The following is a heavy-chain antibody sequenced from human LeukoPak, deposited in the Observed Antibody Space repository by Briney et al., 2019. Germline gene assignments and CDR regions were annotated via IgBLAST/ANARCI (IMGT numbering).Heavy chain of an antibody. J-gene: IGHJ5*02. V-gene: IGHV3-74*01. CDR1: GFSFRSYW. CDR3: ARDPDCDSTSYYIGPYNWFDP. CDR2: ITTDGINT. D-gene: IGHD2-2*02. Sequence: PGGSLRLSCAASGFSFRSYWMHWVRQAPGKGLVWVSRITTDGINTGYADSVKGRFTISRDNAKNTLYLQMNSLIAEDTAVYYCARDPDCDSTSYYIGPYNWFDPWGQGTLVTVSS.